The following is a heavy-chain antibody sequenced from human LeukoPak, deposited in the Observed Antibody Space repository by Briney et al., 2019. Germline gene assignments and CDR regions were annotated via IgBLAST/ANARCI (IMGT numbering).Heavy chain of an antibody. V-gene: IGHV4-34*01. CDR3: TRVEMATVFDS. CDR1: GGSFSGYY. CDR2: INHSGST. D-gene: IGHD5-24*01. Sequence: SETLSLTCVVYGGSFSGYYWSWIRQPPGKGLEWIGEINHSGSTEYNPSLKSRVTISVDTSKNQFSLKLSSVTAADTAVYYCTRVEMATVFDSWGQGTLVTVSS. J-gene: IGHJ4*02.